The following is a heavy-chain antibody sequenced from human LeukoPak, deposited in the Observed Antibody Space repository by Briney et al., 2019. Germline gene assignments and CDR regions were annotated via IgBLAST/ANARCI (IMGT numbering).Heavy chain of an antibody. CDR2: MNPNSGNT. D-gene: IGHD1-26*01. CDR1: GYTFTSYD. V-gene: IGHV1-8*03. CDR3: ARGNEGSYYDYYYMDV. J-gene: IGHJ6*03. Sequence: ASVKVSCKASGYTFTSYDINWVRQATGQGLEWMGWMNPNSGNTGYAQKFQGRVTITRNTSISTAYMELSSLRSEDTAVYYCARGNEGSYYDYYYMDVWGKGTTVTVSS.